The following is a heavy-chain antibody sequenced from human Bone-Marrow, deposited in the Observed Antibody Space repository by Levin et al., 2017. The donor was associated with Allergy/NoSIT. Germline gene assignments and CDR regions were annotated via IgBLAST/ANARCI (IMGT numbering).Heavy chain of an antibody. Sequence: KISCKASGGTFSSYTISWVRQAPGQGLEWMGRIIPILGIANYAQKFQGRVTITADKSTSTAYMELSSLRSEDTAVYYCARDGQYQLLPTSYYYYYMDVWGKGTTVTVSS. CDR3: ARDGQYQLLPTSYYYYYMDV. CDR1: GGTFSSYT. CDR2: IIPILGIA. V-gene: IGHV1-69*04. D-gene: IGHD2-2*01. J-gene: IGHJ6*03.